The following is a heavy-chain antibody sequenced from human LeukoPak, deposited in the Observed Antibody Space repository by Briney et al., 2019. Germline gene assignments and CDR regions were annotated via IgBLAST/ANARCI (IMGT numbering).Heavy chain of an antibody. CDR3: ARVSGRLERQSDLDY. D-gene: IGHD1-1*01. Sequence: RGSLRLSCAASGFTFASYSMNWVRQAPGKGLEWVSSISGDSTYIYNAGSVKGRFTISRDNAQASLYLQMISLRADDTAVYYCARVSGRLERQSDLDYWGQGTLVIVPS. CDR1: GFTFASYS. V-gene: IGHV3-21*01. J-gene: IGHJ4*02. CDR2: ISGDSTYI.